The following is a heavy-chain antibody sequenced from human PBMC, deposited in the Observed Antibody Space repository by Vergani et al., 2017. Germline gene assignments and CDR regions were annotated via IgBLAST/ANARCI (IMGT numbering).Heavy chain of an antibody. CDR2: IYYSGST. CDR3: ARERYSRYMVV. V-gene: IGHV4-59*01. CDR1: GGSISSYY. D-gene: IGHD4-11*01. Sequence: QVQLQESVPGLVKPSETLYLTCTVPGGSISSYYWSWIRPPPGKGLEWIGYIYYSGSTTYNPSLKSRVTLSVDTSKNQFSLKLSSVTAADTAVYYCARERYSRYMVVWGKGNTVTVSS. J-gene: IGHJ6*03.